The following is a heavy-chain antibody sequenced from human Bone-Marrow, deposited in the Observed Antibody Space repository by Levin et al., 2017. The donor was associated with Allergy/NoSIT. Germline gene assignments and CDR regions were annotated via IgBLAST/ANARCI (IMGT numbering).Heavy chain of an antibody. CDR1: GGSISSGRYY. Sequence: LRLSCSVSGGSISSGRYYFTWVRQSAAKGLEWIGRIYTTGSTNYNPSLESRVTISRDTFKKEVYLTLSSVTAAGTAVYYCARDRLASLYYYSMDVWGRGTTVIVSS. J-gene: IGHJ6*03. V-gene: IGHV4-61*02. CDR3: ARDRLASLYYYSMDV. CDR2: IYTTGST.